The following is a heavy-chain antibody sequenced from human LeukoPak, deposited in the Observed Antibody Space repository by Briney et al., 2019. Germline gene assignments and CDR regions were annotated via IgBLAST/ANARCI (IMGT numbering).Heavy chain of an antibody. J-gene: IGHJ4*02. V-gene: IGHV3-30*18. CDR2: ISYDGSNK. CDR1: GFTFSSYG. Sequence: GGSLRLSCAASGFTFSSYGMHWVRQAPGKGLEWVAVISYDGSNKYYADSVKGRFAISRDNSKNTLYLQMNSLRAEDTAVYYCAKVPYSSSWYYFDYWGQGTLVTVSS. CDR3: AKVPYSSSWYYFDY. D-gene: IGHD6-13*01.